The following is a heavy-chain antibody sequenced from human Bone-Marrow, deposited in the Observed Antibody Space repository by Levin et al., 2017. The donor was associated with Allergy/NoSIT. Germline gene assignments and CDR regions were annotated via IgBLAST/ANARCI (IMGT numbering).Heavy chain of an antibody. CDR2: ISYDGNDK. J-gene: IGHJ4*02. Sequence: PGGSLRLSCEASGFSFTDYGIHWVRQAPGKGLEWVTSISYDGNDKDYASSVKGRFSISRDNSRNTVYLDMSSLTLEDTAIYYCASDSMHRGPARGPFQYWGQGTLVSVSS. D-gene: IGHD1-14*01. CDR3: ASDSMHRGPARGPFQY. V-gene: IGHV3-33*05. CDR1: GFSFTDYG.